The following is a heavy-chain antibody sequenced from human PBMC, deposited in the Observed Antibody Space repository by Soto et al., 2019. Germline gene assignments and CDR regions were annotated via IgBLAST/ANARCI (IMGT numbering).Heavy chain of an antibody. Sequence: EVQLLESGGGLVQPGGSLRLSCAASGFTFSTYAMSWVRQAPGKGLEWVSAISGSGDSTHYADSVKGRFTISRDNSKNPRYLQMNSLRAEDTALYSCATGWFGEFLFEYWGQGTLVTVSS. CDR3: ATGWFGEFLFEY. V-gene: IGHV3-23*01. CDR2: ISGSGDST. CDR1: GFTFSTYA. D-gene: IGHD3-10*01. J-gene: IGHJ4*02.